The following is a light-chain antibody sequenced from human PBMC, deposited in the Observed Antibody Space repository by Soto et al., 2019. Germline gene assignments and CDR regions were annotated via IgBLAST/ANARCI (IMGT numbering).Light chain of an antibody. V-gene: IGKV2-28*01. CDR3: MQSLQSRA. Sequence: DVVMTQSPLSLPVTPGEPASISCRSGQSLLHGNGYTYLDWYLQKPGQSPQHLIYMGSNRASGVPDRFSGSGSGTDFTMNISRVEAEDVGVYYCMQSLQSRAFGGGTKVDI. CDR1: QSLLHGNGYTY. CDR2: MGS. J-gene: IGKJ4*01.